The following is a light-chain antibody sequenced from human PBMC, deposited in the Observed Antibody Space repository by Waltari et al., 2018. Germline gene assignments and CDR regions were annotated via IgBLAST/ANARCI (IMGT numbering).Light chain of an antibody. CDR2: AVT. CDR1: SSDVGGYNY. J-gene: IGLJ1*01. V-gene: IGLV2-14*03. Sequence: QSALTPPASVSGSPGQSITISCTGTSSDVGGYNYVSWYQQHPGKAPQLMIYAVTNRPSGVSNRFSGSKSGNTASLTISGLQAEDEADYYCSSYTSSNTLGFGTGTKVTVL. CDR3: SSYTSSNTLG.